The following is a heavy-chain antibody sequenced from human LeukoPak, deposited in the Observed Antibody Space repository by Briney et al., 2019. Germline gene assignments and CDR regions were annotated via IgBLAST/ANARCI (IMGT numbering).Heavy chain of an antibody. Sequence: SETLSLTCTVSGGSISSSTYYWGWIRQPPGKGLEWIGTIYYSGSTYYNPSLKSRLTMSVDTSKSQFSLKLSSVTAADTGVYYCARDLPLGPWGQGTLVTVSS. J-gene: IGHJ5*02. V-gene: IGHV4-39*07. CDR2: IYYSGST. CDR1: GGSISSSTYY. D-gene: IGHD5/OR15-5a*01. CDR3: ARDLPLGP.